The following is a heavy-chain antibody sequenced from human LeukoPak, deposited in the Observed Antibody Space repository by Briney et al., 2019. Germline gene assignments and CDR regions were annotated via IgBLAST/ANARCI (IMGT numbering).Heavy chain of an antibody. V-gene: IGHV3-9*01. CDR1: GFTFDDYA. CDR3: AKDIMRDYYGSGSYYNGPFDY. Sequence: GGSLRLSCAASGFTFDDYAMHWVRQAPGKGLEWVSGISWNSGSIGYADSVKGRFTISRDNAKNSLYLQMNSLRAEDTALYYCAKDIMRDYYGSGSYYNGPFDYWGQGTLVTVSS. J-gene: IGHJ4*02. D-gene: IGHD3-10*01. CDR2: ISWNSGSI.